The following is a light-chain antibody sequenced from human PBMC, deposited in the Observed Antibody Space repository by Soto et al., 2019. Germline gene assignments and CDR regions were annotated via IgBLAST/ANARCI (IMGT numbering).Light chain of an antibody. CDR3: QQYGSSPYT. Sequence: EIVLTQSPGTLSLSPGARATLSCRASQSVSSRFLDCYQPTPFHAHRLLMYGASSRATGIPDRFSGTGSGTDFTLTISRLEPEDFAVYYCQQYGSSPYTVGLGTKVDIK. CDR2: GAS. J-gene: IGKJ2*01. CDR1: QSVSSRF. V-gene: IGKV3-20*01.